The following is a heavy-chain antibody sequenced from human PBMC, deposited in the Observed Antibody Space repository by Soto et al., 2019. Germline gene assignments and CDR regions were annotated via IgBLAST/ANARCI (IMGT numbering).Heavy chain of an antibody. J-gene: IGHJ4*02. V-gene: IGHV4-34*01. CDR2: INHSGST. Sequence: QVQLQQWGAGLLKPSETLSLTCAVYGGSFSGYYWSWIRQPPGKGLEWIGEINHSGSTNYNPSLKSRVTISVDTSKNQFSLKLSSVTAADTAVYYCAIGITIFGVDISPFDYWGQGTLVTVSS. CDR3: AIGITIFGVDISPFDY. CDR1: GGSFSGYY. D-gene: IGHD3-3*01.